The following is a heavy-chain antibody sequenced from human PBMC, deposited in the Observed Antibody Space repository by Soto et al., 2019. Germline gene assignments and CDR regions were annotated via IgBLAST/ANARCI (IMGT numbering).Heavy chain of an antibody. V-gene: IGHV4-59*01. CDR2: IYYSGST. Sequence: SETLSLTCTVSGGSISPYYWSWIRQPPGKGLEWIGFIYYSGSTNYNPSLKSRVTISVDTSQNQFSLMLTSVTAADTAVYYCARPRSSGYAGEFDYWGQGTLVTVSS. CDR3: ARPRSSGYAGEFDY. CDR1: GGSISPYY. J-gene: IGHJ4*02. D-gene: IGHD3-22*01.